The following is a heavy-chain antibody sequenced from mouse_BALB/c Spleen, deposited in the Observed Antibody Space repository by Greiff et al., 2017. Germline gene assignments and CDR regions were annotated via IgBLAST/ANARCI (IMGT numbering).Heavy chain of an antibody. CDR1: GYTFTSYW. Sequence: QVQLQQSGAELVKPGASVKLSCKASGYTFTSYWMHWVKQRPGQGLEWIGEINPSNGRTNYNEKFKSKATLTVDKSSSTAYMQLSSLTSEDSAVYYCARRLTGNWYFDVWGAGTTVTVSS. J-gene: IGHJ1*01. CDR3: ARRLTGNWYFDV. CDR2: INPSNGRT. V-gene: IGHV1S81*02. D-gene: IGHD4-1*01.